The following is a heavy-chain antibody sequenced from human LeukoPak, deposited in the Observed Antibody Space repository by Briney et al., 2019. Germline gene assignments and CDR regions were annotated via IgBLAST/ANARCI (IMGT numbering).Heavy chain of an antibody. CDR1: GFTFSSYE. Sequence: QSGGSLRLSCAASGFTFSSYEMNWVRQAPGKGLEWVSYISSSGHTIYYADSVKGRFTISRDNSKNTLYLQMNSLRAEDTAVYYCARFADSSAPTADYWGQGTLVTVSS. CDR3: ARFADSSAPTADY. J-gene: IGHJ4*02. D-gene: IGHD3-22*01. V-gene: IGHV3-48*03. CDR2: ISSSGHTI.